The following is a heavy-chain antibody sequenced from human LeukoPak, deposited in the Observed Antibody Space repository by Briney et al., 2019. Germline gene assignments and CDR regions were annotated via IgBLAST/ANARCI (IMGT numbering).Heavy chain of an antibody. J-gene: IGHJ6*03. CDR1: GFTFSSYV. D-gene: IGHD3-16*01. Sequence: GGSLRLSCAASGFTFSSYVMHWVRQAPGKGLEWVAIISYDGSNEYYADSLKGRFTISRDNAKNSLFLQMSSLRADDTAIYYCARAGELRYMDVWGKGTAVTVSS. CDR2: ISYDGSNE. V-gene: IGHV3-30*04. CDR3: ARAGELRYMDV.